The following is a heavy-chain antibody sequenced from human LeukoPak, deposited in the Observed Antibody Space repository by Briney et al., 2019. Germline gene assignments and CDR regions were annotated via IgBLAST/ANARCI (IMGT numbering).Heavy chain of an antibody. J-gene: IGHJ4*02. CDR3: AKGVHARSLYYYDSSGYYYFDY. V-gene: IGHV3-30*04. D-gene: IGHD3-22*01. CDR2: ISYDGSNK. CDR1: GFTFSSYA. Sequence: PGGSLRLSCAASGFTFSSYAMHWVRQAPGKGLEWVAVISYDGSNKYYADSVKGRFTISRDNSKNTLYLQMNSLRAEDTAVYYCAKGVHARSLYYYDSSGYYYFDYWGQGTLVTVSS.